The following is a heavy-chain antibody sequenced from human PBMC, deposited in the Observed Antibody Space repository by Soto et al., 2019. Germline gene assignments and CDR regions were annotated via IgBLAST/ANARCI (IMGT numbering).Heavy chain of an antibody. D-gene: IGHD1-7*01. CDR2: IYYSGST. Sequence: SETLSLTCTVSGGSVSSGSYYWSWIRQPPGKGLEWIGYIYYSGSTNYNPSLKSRVTISVDTSKNQFSLKLSSVTAADTAVYYCAREGGSYNRNYGVNYYGMDVWGQGTTVTVSS. V-gene: IGHV4-61*01. CDR1: GGSVSSGSYY. J-gene: IGHJ6*02. CDR3: AREGGSYNRNYGVNYYGMDV.